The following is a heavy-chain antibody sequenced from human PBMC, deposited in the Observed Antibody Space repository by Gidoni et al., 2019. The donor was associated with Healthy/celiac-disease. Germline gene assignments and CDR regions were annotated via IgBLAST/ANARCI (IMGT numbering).Heavy chain of an antibody. Sequence: QVQLQESGPGLVTPSQTLSLTCTVSGGPISSGGYYWRWIRQHPGKGLEWIGYIYYSWSTYYNPSLKSRVTISVDTSKNKFSLKLSSVTAADTAVYYCARVYYDILTGLPDAFDIWGQGTMVTVSS. CDR3: ARVYYDILTGLPDAFDI. CDR1: GGPISSGGYY. J-gene: IGHJ3*02. D-gene: IGHD3-9*01. CDR2: IYYSWST. V-gene: IGHV4-31*03.